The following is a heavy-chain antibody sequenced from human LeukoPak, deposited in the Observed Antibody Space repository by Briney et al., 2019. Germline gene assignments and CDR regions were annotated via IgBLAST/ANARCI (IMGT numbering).Heavy chain of an antibody. V-gene: IGHV3-48*01. D-gene: IGHD3-10*01. CDR2: ISSSSSTI. Sequence: GGSLRLSCAASGFTFSSYSMNWVRQAPGKGLEWVSYISSSSSTIYYADSVKGRFTISRDNSKNTLYLQMNSLRAEDTAVYYCARGLLWFGGFPVVGYFDYWGQGTLVTVSS. CDR3: ARGLLWFGGFPVVGYFDY. CDR1: GFTFSSYS. J-gene: IGHJ4*02.